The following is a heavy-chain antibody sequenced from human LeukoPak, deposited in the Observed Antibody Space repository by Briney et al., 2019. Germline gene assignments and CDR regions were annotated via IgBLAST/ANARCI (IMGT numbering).Heavy chain of an antibody. Sequence: GGSLRLSCAASGFTFSSYSMNWVRQAPGKGLEWVSSISRSSSYIFYADSVKGRFTISRDNAKNSLYLQTNSLRAEDTALYYCARGGYYDSSGYYYVSYWGQGTLVTVSS. D-gene: IGHD3-22*01. CDR2: ISRSSSYI. CDR1: GFTFSSYS. CDR3: ARGGYYDSSGYYYVSY. J-gene: IGHJ4*02. V-gene: IGHV3-21*04.